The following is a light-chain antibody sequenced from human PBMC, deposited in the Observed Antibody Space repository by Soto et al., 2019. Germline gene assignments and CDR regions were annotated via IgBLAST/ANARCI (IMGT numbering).Light chain of an antibody. J-gene: IGKJ4*01. V-gene: IGKV1-39*01. CDR1: QSISNY. CDR3: QQSYSTPLT. Sequence: DIQMTQSPSSLSASIGDRVTITCRASQSISNYLNWYQQKPGKAPKXLIYTASSLQSEVPSRFSGSGSGTDLTITISSLQPEDVEAYYGQQSYSTPLTFGGGTKVDIK. CDR2: TAS.